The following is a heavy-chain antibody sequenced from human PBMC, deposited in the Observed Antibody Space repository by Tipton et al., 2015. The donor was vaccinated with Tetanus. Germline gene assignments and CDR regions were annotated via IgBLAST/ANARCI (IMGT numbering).Heavy chain of an antibody. CDR3: AKDGARLGEDI. J-gene: IGHJ3*02. Sequence: SLRLSCAASGFTFSSYAMSWVRQAPGKGLEWVSVIYSGGSSTYYADSVKGRFTISRDNSKNTLYLQMNSLRAEDTAVYYCAKDGARLGEDIWGQGTMVTVSS. CDR1: GFTFSSYA. CDR2: IYSGGSST. V-gene: IGHV3-23*03. D-gene: IGHD3-10*01.